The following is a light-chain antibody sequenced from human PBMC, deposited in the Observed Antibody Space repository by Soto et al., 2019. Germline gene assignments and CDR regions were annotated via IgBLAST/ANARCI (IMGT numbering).Light chain of an antibody. CDR3: SSYTSSSTWV. J-gene: IGLJ3*02. V-gene: IGLV2-14*01. CDR1: SSDVGGYNY. CDR2: DVS. Sequence: QSVLTQPASVSGSPGQSITISCTGTSSDVGGYNYVSWYQQHPGKAPKLMIYDVSNRPSGVSNRLSGSKSGNTASLTISGLQAEDEADYYCSSYTSSSTWVFGGGTQLTVL.